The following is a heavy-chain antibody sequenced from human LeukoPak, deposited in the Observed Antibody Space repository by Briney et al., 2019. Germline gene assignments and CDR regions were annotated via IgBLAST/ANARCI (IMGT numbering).Heavy chain of an antibody. V-gene: IGHV3-21*01. CDR2: ISSSSSHI. J-gene: IGHJ3*02. D-gene: IGHD1-26*01. Sequence: GGSLRLSCAASGFTFSSYSMNWVRQAPGKGLEWVSSISSSSSHIYYADSVKGRFTISRDNAKNSLYLQMNSLRAEDTAVYYCARAVPKWELDAFDIWGQGTMVTVSS. CDR1: GFTFSSYS. CDR3: ARAVPKWELDAFDI.